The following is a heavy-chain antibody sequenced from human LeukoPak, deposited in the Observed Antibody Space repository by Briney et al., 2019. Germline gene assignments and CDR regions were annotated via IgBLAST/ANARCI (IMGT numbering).Heavy chain of an antibody. D-gene: IGHD1-14*01. CDR1: GYTLTGYY. Sequence: ASVKVSCEASGYTLTGYYMHWVRQAPGQGLEWMGWINPNSGGTNYAQKFQGRVTMTRDTSISTAYMELSRLRSDDTAVYYCARDPTLLEPNFDYWGQGTLVTVSS. CDR2: INPNSGGT. J-gene: IGHJ4*02. CDR3: ARDPTLLEPNFDY. V-gene: IGHV1-2*02.